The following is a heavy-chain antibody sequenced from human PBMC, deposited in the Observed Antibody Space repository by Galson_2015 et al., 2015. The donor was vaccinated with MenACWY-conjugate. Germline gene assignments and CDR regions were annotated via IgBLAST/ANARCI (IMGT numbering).Heavy chain of an antibody. D-gene: IGHD3-22*01. J-gene: IGHJ3*02. CDR1: GFTFSECA. Sequence: SLRLSCAASGFTFSECAMSWVRQAPGKGLEWVSGISASGGDIDYTGSVKGRFTISRDNSKNTVYLQMNSLRAEDTAVYHCAKGANYYDSSGKRYDAFDIWGQGTMVTVSS. V-gene: IGHV3-23*01. CDR2: ISASGGDI. CDR3: AKGANYYDSSGKRYDAFDI.